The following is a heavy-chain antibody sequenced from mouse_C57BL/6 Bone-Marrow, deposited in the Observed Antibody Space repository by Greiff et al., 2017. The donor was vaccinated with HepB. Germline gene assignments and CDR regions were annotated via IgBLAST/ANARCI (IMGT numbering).Heavy chain of an antibody. CDR1: GYTFTSYW. D-gene: IGHD2-3*01. Sequence: QVHVKQPGTELVKPGASVKLSCKASGYTFTSYWMHWVKQRPGQGLEWIGNINPSNGGTNYNEKFKSKATLTVDKSSSTAYMQLSSLTSEDSAVYYCARPPIYDGYYDAMDYWGQGTSVTVSS. V-gene: IGHV1-53*01. J-gene: IGHJ4*01. CDR3: ARPPIYDGYYDAMDY. CDR2: INPSNGGT.